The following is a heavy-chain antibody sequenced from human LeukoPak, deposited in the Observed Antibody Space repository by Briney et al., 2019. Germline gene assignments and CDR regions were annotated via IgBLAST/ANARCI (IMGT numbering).Heavy chain of an antibody. CDR2: IYHSGST. D-gene: IGHD3-22*01. CDR3: ARDPYYYDSSDYSGYYYMDV. CDR1: GGSFSGYY. Sequence: SETLSLTCAVYGGSFSGYYWSWIRQPPGKGLEWIGEIYHSGSTNYNPSLKSRVTISVDKSKNQFSLELSSVTAADTAVYYCARDPYYYDSSDYSGYYYMDVWGKGTTVTVSS. V-gene: IGHV4-34*01. J-gene: IGHJ6*03.